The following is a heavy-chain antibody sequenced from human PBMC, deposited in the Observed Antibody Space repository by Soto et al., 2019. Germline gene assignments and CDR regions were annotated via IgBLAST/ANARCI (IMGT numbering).Heavy chain of an antibody. CDR1: SGSISSSNW. CDR3: ARKGVLEEGDPYGPFDY. J-gene: IGHJ4*02. Sequence: ETLSLTCAVSSGSISSSNWWSWVRQPPGKGLEWIGEIYHSGSTNYNPSLKSRVTISVDKSKNQFSLKLSSVTAADTAVYYCARKGVLEEGDPYGPFDYWGQGTLVTVSS. V-gene: IGHV4-4*02. CDR2: IYHSGST. D-gene: IGHD3-16*01.